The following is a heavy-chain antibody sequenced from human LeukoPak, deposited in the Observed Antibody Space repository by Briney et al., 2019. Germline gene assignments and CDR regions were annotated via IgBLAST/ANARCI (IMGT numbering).Heavy chain of an antibody. Sequence: ASVKVSCKASGYTFTSYGFTWVRQAPGQGLEWMGWISANNGNTKYAQKFQGRVTMTTDTATSTAYMELRSLTSDDTAVFYCTRGSSISAQGDTWGQGTLVSVSS. CDR2: ISANNGNT. D-gene: IGHD3-16*01. J-gene: IGHJ4*02. CDR1: GYTFTSYG. CDR3: TRGSSISAQGDT. V-gene: IGHV1-18*01.